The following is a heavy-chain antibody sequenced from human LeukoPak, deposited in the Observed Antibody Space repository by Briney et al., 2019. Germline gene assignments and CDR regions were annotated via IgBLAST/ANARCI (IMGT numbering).Heavy chain of an antibody. CDR1: GFTFSTYA. CDR3: AKAYYFDSGEDWFDS. J-gene: IGHJ5*01. CDR2: IGGSGTGGST. D-gene: IGHD3-22*01. Sequence: PGGSLRLSCAASGFTFSTYAMSWVRQAPGKGLEWVSSIGGSGTGGSTYYADSVKGRFTISRDNSKNTLYLQMNSLRADDTAVYYCAKAYYFDSGEDWFDSWGQGTLVTVSS. V-gene: IGHV3-23*01.